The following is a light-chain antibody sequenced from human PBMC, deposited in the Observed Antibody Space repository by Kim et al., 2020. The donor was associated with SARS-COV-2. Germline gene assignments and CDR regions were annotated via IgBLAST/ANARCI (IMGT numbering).Light chain of an antibody. V-gene: IGLV3-1*01. J-gene: IGLJ3*02. CDR1: KLGDKY. Sequence: SYELTQPPSVSVSSGQTASITCSGDKLGDKYACWYQQKPGQSPVLVIYQDSKRPSGIPERFSGSNSGNTATLTISGTQAMDEADYYCQAWDSSTFWVFGGGTKLTVL. CDR3: QAWDSSTFWV. CDR2: QDS.